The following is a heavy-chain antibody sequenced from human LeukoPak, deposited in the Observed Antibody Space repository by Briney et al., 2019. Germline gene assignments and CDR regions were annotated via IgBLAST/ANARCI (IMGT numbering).Heavy chain of an antibody. CDR1: GYTFTSYY. Sequence: ASVKVSCKASGYTFTSYYIHWVRQAPGQGLEWMGIINLSGGSTSYAQNFQGRGTMTRHTSTSTVYMELSSLRSEDTAVYYCARERPTIAARSSNWFDPWGQGTLVTVSS. CDR3: ARERPTIAARSSNWFDP. J-gene: IGHJ5*02. CDR2: INLSGGST. V-gene: IGHV1-46*01. D-gene: IGHD6-6*01.